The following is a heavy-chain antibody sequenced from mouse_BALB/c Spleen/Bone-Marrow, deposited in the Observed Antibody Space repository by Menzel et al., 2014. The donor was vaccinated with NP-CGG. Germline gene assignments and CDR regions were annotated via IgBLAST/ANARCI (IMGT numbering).Heavy chain of an antibody. CDR2: INPSNGGT. CDR1: GYTFTSYY. J-gene: IGHJ4*01. V-gene: IGHV1S16*01. CDR3: SRGRRDALDY. Sequence: VQLQQSGAKLVKPEASVKLSCKASGYTFTSYYMYWVKQRPGQGLEWFGEINPSNGGTNFNEKFKNKATLTVDKSSSTAYMQLSSLTSEDSAVYYCSRGRRDALDYWGQGTSVTVSS.